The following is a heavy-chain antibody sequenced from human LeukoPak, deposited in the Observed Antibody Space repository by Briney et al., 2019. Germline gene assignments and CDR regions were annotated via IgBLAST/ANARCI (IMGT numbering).Heavy chain of an antibody. D-gene: IGHD3-22*01. CDR1: GFSFSSYG. V-gene: IGHV3-73*01. J-gene: IGHJ4*02. CDR3: TRRFSDDSSGYFSY. Sequence: GGSLRLSCVASGFSFSSYGMHWVRQASGKGLEWVGRIRSKANNYATAYAASVKGRFTISRDDSKNTAYLQMNSLITEDTAVYYCTRRFSDDSSGYFSYWGLGTLVTVSS. CDR2: IRSKANNYAT.